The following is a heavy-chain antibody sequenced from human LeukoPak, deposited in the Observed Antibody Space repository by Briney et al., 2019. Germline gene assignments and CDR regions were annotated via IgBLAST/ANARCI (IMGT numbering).Heavy chain of an antibody. V-gene: IGHV3-48*02. J-gene: IGHJ4*02. Sequence: GGSLRLSCAASGLTFSTYSMIWVRQARGEGLEWVSYITSSSRIIYYTDSVKGRFTISRDNAKKSLFLQMNRLRDEDTAVYYCARVGGLTHTEGDDFDYWGQGTLVTVSS. CDR1: GLTFSTYS. CDR3: ARVGGLTHTEGDDFDY. CDR2: ITSSSRII. D-gene: IGHD1-26*01.